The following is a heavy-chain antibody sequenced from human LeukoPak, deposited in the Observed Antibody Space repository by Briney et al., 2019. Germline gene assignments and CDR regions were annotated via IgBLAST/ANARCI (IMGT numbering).Heavy chain of an antibody. D-gene: IGHD4-11*01. J-gene: IGHJ5*02. Sequence: GGSLRLSCAASGLTFSSYAMSWVRQAPGKGLAWVSGISGSGGSTFYADSVKGRFAISRDNSKNTLYLQMNSLRAEDTAVYYCAEGGGQSNYNSWFGPWGQGTLVTVSS. V-gene: IGHV3-23*01. CDR1: GLTFSSYA. CDR2: ISGSGGST. CDR3: AEGGGQSNYNSWFGP.